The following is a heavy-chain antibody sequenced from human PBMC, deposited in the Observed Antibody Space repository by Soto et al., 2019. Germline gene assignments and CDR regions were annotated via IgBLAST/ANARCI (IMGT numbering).Heavy chain of an antibody. J-gene: IGHJ6*03. Sequence: QVQLQESGPGLVKPSETLSLTCTVSGGSISGYYWHWMLQPPGKGLEWIGYIYNSGSTNYNPSFKTRVTISVDTSKNQFSLKLSSVTAADTAVYYCARGRREVSVVKVGGYSYGEYYYIDVWGKGTTVTVSS. V-gene: IGHV4-59*01. CDR3: ARGRREVSVVKVGGYSYGEYYYIDV. CDR1: GGSISGYY. CDR2: IYNSGST. D-gene: IGHD5-18*01.